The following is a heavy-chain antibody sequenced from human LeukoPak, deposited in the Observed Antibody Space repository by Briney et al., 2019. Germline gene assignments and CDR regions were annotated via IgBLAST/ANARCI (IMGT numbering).Heavy chain of an antibody. CDR3: ARHGDGFYYGMDV. Sequence: PGGSLRLSCAASDFTFSRYSMNWFRQAPGEGLEWVSSISSSDHDIYYADSVKGRFTISRDNAKNSLYLQMNSLRVEDTAAYYCARHGDGFYYGMDVWGQGTTVTVSS. V-gene: IGHV3-21*01. D-gene: IGHD4-17*01. CDR1: DFTFSRYS. J-gene: IGHJ6*01. CDR2: ISSSDHDI.